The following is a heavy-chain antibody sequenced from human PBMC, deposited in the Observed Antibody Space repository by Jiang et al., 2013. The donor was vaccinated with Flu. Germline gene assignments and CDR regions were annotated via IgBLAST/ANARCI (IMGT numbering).Heavy chain of an antibody. Sequence: SVKVSCKASGGAFSSYAISWVRQAPGQGLEWMGRIIPILGIANYAQKFQGRVTITADKSTSTAYMELSSLRSEDTAVYYCARENQGSGSRSYWYFDLWGRGTLVTVSS. CDR3: ARENQGSGSRSYWYFDL. J-gene: IGHJ2*01. CDR2: IIPILGIA. D-gene: IGHD3-10*01. CDR1: GGAFSSYA. V-gene: IGHV1-69*04.